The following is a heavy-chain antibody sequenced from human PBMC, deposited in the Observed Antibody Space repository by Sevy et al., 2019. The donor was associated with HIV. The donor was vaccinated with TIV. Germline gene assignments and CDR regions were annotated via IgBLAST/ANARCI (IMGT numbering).Heavy chain of an antibody. V-gene: IGHV3-23*01. Sequence: GGSLRLSCAASGFTFSSYAMSWVRQAPGKGLEWVSAISGSSGSTYYADSVKGRFTISRDNSKNTLYLQMNSLRAEDTAVYYCAKADGVVPAARRQYYFDYWGQGTLVTVSS. D-gene: IGHD2-2*01. CDR3: AKADGVVPAARRQYYFDY. J-gene: IGHJ4*02. CDR1: GFTFSSYA. CDR2: ISGSSGST.